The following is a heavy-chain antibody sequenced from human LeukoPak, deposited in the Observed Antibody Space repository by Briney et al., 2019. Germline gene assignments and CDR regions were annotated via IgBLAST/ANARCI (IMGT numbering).Heavy chain of an antibody. V-gene: IGHV1-69*13. Sequence: ASVKVSCKASGGTFSSYAISWVRQAPGQGLEWMGGIIPIFGTANYAQKFQGRVTITADESTSTAYMELSSLRSEDTAVYYCARDTDSSGWEYFQHWGQGTLVTVSS. D-gene: IGHD6-19*01. CDR3: ARDTDSSGWEYFQH. J-gene: IGHJ1*01. CDR2: IIPIFGTA. CDR1: GGTFSSYA.